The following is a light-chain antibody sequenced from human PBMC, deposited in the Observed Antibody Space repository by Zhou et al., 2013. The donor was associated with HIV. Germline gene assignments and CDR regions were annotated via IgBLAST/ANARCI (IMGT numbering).Light chain of an antibody. CDR3: QQYDKWPFT. Sequence: EVVLTQSPATLSLSPGERATLSCRASQSVRSNYLAWYQYKPGQAPKLVLHATSSRATGIPDRFSGSGSGTEFTLTISSLQSEDFAVYSCQQYDKWPFTFGGGTKVEIK. CDR2: ATS. CDR1: QSVRSN. V-gene: IGKV3D-15*01. J-gene: IGKJ4*01.